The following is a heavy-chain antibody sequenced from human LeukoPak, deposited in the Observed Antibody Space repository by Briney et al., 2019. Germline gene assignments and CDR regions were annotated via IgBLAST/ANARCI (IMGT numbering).Heavy chain of an antibody. CDR2: ISSSSSPTTI. CDR3: ARTGFLDH. CDR1: GFTLRSYS. D-gene: IGHD7-27*01. J-gene: IGHJ4*02. V-gene: IGHV3-48*02. Sequence: GGSLRPSCAASGFTLRSYSMHWVRQAPGKGLEWVSYISSSSSPTTISYANSVKGRFTISRDNAKNSLFLQMISLRDEDTAVYYCARTGFLDHWGQGTLVTVSS.